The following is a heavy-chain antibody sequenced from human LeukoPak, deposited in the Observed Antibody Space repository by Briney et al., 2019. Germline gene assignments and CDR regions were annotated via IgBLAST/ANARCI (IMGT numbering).Heavy chain of an antibody. J-gene: IGHJ4*02. CDR3: ARAVPGIAAAGMDFDY. CDR2: INPSGGST. Sequence: ASVKVSCKASGYTFTSYYMHWVRQAPGQGLEWMGIINPSGGSTSYAQKFQGRVTMTRDTSTSTVYMELSSLRSEDTAVYYCARAVPGIAAAGMDFDYWGQGALVTVSS. CDR1: GYTFTSYY. V-gene: IGHV1-46*01. D-gene: IGHD6-13*01.